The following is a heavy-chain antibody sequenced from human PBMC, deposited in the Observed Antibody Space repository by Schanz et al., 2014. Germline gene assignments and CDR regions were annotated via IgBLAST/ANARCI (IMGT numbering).Heavy chain of an antibody. V-gene: IGHV3-30*02. CDR1: GFTFSSYG. D-gene: IGHD6-13*01. CDR3: AKDKRGRSSWFFDY. J-gene: IGHJ4*02. Sequence: VQLLESGGGLVQPGGSLRLSCAASGFTFSSYGMHWVRQAPGKGLEWVAFTRPDGSNKYYADSVKGRFTISRDNSKNTLYLQMNSLRAEDTAVYYCAKDKRGRSSWFFDYWGQGTLVTVSS. CDR2: TRPDGSNK.